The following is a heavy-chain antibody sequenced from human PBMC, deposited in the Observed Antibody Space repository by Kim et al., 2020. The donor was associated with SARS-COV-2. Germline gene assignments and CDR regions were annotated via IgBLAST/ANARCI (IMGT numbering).Heavy chain of an antibody. V-gene: IGHV1-24*01. J-gene: IGHJ5*02. CDR2: FDPEDGET. CDR3: AAAPAIVVAGWFDP. CDR1: GYTLTELS. Sequence: ASVKVSCKVSGYTLTELSIHWVRQAPGKGLEWMGGFDPEDGETIYAQKFQGRVTMTEDTSTDTAYMELSSLRSEDTAVYYCAAAPAIVVAGWFDPWGQGTLVTVSS. D-gene: IGHD6-19*01.